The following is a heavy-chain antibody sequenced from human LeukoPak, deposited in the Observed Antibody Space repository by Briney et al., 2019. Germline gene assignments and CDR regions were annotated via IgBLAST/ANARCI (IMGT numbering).Heavy chain of an antibody. CDR2: IKQDGSEK. J-gene: IGHJ4*02. CDR1: GFTFSSYW. D-gene: IGHD2-21*02. V-gene: IGHV3-7*01. CDR3: ASAPPAIPVHVDY. Sequence: GGSLRLSCAASGFTFSSYWMSWVRQAPGKGLEWVANIKQDGSEKYYVDSVKGRFTISRDNAKNSLYLQMNSLRAEDTAVYYCASAPPAIPVHVDYWGQGTLVTVSS.